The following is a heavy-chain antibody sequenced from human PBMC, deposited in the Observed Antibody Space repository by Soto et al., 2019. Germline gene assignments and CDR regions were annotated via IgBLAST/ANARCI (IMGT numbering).Heavy chain of an antibody. V-gene: IGHV3-23*01. Sequence: EVQLLESGGGLVQPGESLRLSCAASTFTFSTYAMTWVRQAPGGGLAWVASITGSGYTTSYADSLEGRFTVSRDNSKNTLYLQMDSLRAEDTAIYYCTRDTNGYYFGAFDFWDQGTMVTVSS. D-gene: IGHD4-17*01. J-gene: IGHJ3*01. CDR1: TFTFSTYA. CDR3: TRDTNGYYFGAFDF. CDR2: ITGSGYTT.